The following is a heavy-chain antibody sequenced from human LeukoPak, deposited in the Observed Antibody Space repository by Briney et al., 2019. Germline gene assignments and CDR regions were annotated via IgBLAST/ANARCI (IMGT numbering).Heavy chain of an antibody. V-gene: IGHV4-39*01. CDR1: GGSISSYY. Sequence: SETLSLTCTVSGGSISSYYWSWIRQPPGKGLEWIGSIYYSGSTYYNPSLKSRVTISVDTSKNQFSLKLSSVTAADTAVYYCARHPPFIAAPSESWFDPWGQGTLVTVSS. J-gene: IGHJ5*02. CDR2: IYYSGST. D-gene: IGHD6-13*01. CDR3: ARHPPFIAAPSESWFDP.